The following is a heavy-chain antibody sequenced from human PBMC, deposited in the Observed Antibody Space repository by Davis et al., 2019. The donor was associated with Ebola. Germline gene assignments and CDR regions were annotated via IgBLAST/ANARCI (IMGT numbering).Heavy chain of an antibody. Sequence: AASVKVSCKASGGTFSSYAISWVRQAPGQGLEWMGRIIPILGIANYAQKFQGRVTITADKSTSTAYMELSSLKSEDTAVYYCARTRYGDYGMDVWGQGTTVTVSS. V-gene: IGHV1-69*04. CDR2: IIPILGIA. D-gene: IGHD3-9*01. J-gene: IGHJ6*02. CDR3: ARTRYGDYGMDV. CDR1: GGTFSSYA.